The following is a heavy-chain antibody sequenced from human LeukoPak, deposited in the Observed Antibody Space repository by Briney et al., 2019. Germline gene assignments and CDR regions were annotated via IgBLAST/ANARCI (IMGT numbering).Heavy chain of an antibody. D-gene: IGHD1-1*01. Sequence: SVKVSCKASGGTFSSYAINWVRQAPGQGLEWMGRIIPILDLTKYAPKIQDRVTITADKSTSTAYMELNSLRSEDTAVYLCARDSGRPPTSFDYWGQGTLVTVS. CDR2: IIPILDLT. CDR3: ARDSGRPPTSFDY. V-gene: IGHV1-69*04. CDR1: GGTFSSYA. J-gene: IGHJ4*02.